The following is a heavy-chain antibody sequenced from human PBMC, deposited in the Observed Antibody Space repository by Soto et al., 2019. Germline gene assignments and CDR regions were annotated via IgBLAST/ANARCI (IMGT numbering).Heavy chain of an antibody. D-gene: IGHD3-10*01. CDR1: GFTFSSYA. V-gene: IGHV3-30-3*01. J-gene: IGHJ6*02. CDR3: ARALWFGEINYGMDV. CDR2: ISYDGSNK. Sequence: PGGSLRLSCAASGFTFSSYAMHWVRQAPGKGLEWVAVISYDGSNKYHADSVKGRFTISRDNSKNTLYLQMNSLRAEDTAVYYCARALWFGEINYGMDVWGQGTTVTVSS.